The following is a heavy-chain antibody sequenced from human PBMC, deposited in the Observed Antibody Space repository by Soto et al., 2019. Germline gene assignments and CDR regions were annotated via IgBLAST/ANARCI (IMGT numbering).Heavy chain of an antibody. CDR2: MSYSGST. V-gene: IGHV4-61*01. CDR1: GVSVSSGSYY. Sequence: SETLSLTCTVSGVSVSSGSYYWSWIRQPPGKGLEWIGYMSYSGSTNYNPSLKSRVTISVDTSKNQFSLKLTSVTAADTAVYYCARWPNWLDPWGQGTLVTVSS. J-gene: IGHJ5*02. CDR3: ARWPNWLDP.